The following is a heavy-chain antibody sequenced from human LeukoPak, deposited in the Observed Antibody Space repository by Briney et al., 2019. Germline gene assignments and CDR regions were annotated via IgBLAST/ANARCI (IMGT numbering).Heavy chain of an antibody. J-gene: IGHJ4*02. Sequence: SETRSLTCAVYGGSFSGSNWSWIRRPPGKGLEWIGEIYNSGSTIYNPSLKSRVTISVDTSKNQFSLNLISVTAADTAVYYCVRAYDYWGQGTLVTVSS. CDR3: VRAYDY. CDR1: GGSFSGSN. CDR2: IYNSGST. V-gene: IGHV4-34*01.